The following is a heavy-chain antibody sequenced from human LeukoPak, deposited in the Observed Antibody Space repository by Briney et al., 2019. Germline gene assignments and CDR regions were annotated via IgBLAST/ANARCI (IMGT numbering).Heavy chain of an antibody. V-gene: IGHV4-30-4*01. CDR1: GGSISRGDSY. Sequence: SETLSLTCTVSGGSISRGDSYWNWIRQPPGKGLEWIGYITHSGSTSYSPSLKSRIAISVDTSKNQFSLKLSSVTAADTAVYYCAREGALNGMDVWGQGTTVTVSS. CDR3: AREGALNGMDV. J-gene: IGHJ6*02. CDR2: ITHSGST.